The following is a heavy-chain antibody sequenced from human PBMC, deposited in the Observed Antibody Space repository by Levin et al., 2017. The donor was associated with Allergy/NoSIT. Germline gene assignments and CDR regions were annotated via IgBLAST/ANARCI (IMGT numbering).Heavy chain of an antibody. CDR1: GYTFTGYY. CDR3: ARDRGSYYDSSGYEIYAFDI. V-gene: IGHV1-2*02. J-gene: IGHJ3*02. CDR2: INPNSGGT. Sequence: GESLKISCKASGYTFTGYYMHWVRQAPGQGLEWMGWINPNSGGTNYAQKFQGRVTMTRDTSISTAYMELSRLRSDDTAVYYCARDRGSYYDSSGYEIYAFDIWGQGTMVTVSS. D-gene: IGHD3-22*01.